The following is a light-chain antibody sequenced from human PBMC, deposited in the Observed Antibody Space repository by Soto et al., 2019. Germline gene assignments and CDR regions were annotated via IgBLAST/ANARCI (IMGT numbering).Light chain of an antibody. V-gene: IGKV1-5*03. Sequence: DIQMTQSPSTLSASVGDRVTITCRASQSISTWLAWYQQKPGKAPKLLIYTASNLEGGVPSRFSGSGSGTEFTLTISRLQPDDFATYYCQQYNSYSEAFGQGTKVDIK. J-gene: IGKJ1*01. CDR1: QSISTW. CDR2: TAS. CDR3: QQYNSYSEA.